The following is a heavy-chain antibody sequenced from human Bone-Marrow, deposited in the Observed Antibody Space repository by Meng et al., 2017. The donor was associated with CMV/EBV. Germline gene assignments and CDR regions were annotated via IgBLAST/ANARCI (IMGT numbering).Heavy chain of an antibody. J-gene: IGHJ4*02. CDR3: AKGFNIGGYYFDY. CDR2: ISGXGGST. V-gene: IGHV3-23*01. D-gene: IGHD1-26*01. Sequence: AAFVFHFSRYDMSWVRQAQGKGLEWVSAISGXGGSTYYADSVKGRFTISRDNSKNTLYLQMNSLRAEDTAVYYCAKGFNIGGYYFDYWGQGTLVTVSS. CDR1: VFHFSRYD.